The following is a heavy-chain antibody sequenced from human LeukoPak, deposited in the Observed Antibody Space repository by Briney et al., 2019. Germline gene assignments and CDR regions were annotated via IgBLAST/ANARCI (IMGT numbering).Heavy chain of an antibody. CDR2: MSSTGNTI. D-gene: IGHD2/OR15-2a*01. V-gene: IGHV3-11*04. CDR1: GFTLRDYY. Sequence: GGSLRLSCAASGFTLRDYYMSWIRQAPGKGLEWISYMSSTGNTIYYAESVKGRFTVSRDSANNSMSLQMTSLRAGDSAVYYCARSSSYFTYFDLWGRDTVVTVSS. CDR3: ARSSSYFTYFDL. J-gene: IGHJ2*01.